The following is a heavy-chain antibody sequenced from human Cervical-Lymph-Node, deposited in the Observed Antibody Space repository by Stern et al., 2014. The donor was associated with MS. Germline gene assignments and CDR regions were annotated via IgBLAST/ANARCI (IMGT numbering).Heavy chain of an antibody. V-gene: IGHV1-2*06. CDR1: GYTFNAYY. Sequence: QVQLVQSAAEVKKPGASVKVSCEASGYTFNAYYIHWVRQAPGRGLEWMGLINPKSGETKYAQKFQGRVAMTRDTTNTAYMELSRVTSDDTAVFYCARVTRHFENRLYFGMDVWGQGTTVTVSS. J-gene: IGHJ6*02. CDR3: ARVTRHFENRLYFGMDV. CDR2: INPKSGET. D-gene: IGHD1-14*01.